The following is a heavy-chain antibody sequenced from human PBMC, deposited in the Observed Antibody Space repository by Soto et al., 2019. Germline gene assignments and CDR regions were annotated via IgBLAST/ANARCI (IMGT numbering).Heavy chain of an antibody. J-gene: IGHJ5*02. CDR1: GYTFTSYG. CDR2: ISAYNGNT. D-gene: IGHD3-9*01. V-gene: IGHV1-18*01. Sequence: GASVKVSCKASGYTFTSYGISWVRQAPGQGLEWMGWISAYNGNTNYAQKLQGRVTMTRDTSTSTAYMELSRLRSDDTAVYYCAREKDILTKNWFDPWGQGTLVTVSS. CDR3: AREKDILTKNWFDP.